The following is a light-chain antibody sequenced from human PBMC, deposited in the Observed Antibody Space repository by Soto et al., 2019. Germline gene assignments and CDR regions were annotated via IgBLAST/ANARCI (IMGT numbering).Light chain of an antibody. J-gene: IGLJ3*02. CDR3: ATWDDALTDFWV. Sequence: QSALTQPPSASGSPGQSVTISCTGTSSDVGGYNYVYWYQQHPGKAPKLMISEVNKRPSGVPDRFSGSKSGNTASLTVSGLQAEDEADYYCATWDDALTDFWVFGGGTKLTVL. CDR2: EVN. CDR1: SSDVGGYNY. V-gene: IGLV2-8*01.